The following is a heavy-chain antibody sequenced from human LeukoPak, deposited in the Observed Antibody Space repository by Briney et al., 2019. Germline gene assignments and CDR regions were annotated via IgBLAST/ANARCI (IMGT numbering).Heavy chain of an antibody. CDR1: GYTFTSYD. Sequence: ASVKVSCKASGYTFTSYDINWVRQATGQGLEWMGWMDPNSGNTGHAQKFQGRITMTRNTSISTAYMDLSSLRSEDTAVYYCARDRGSWPYHYAMDVWGQGTTVTV. CDR2: MDPNSGNT. CDR3: ARDRGSWPYHYAMDV. J-gene: IGHJ6*02. V-gene: IGHV1-8*02. D-gene: IGHD6-13*01.